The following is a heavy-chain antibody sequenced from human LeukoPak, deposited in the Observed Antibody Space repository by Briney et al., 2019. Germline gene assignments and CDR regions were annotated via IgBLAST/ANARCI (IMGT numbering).Heavy chain of an antibody. V-gene: IGHV3-48*01. CDR2: ISSSGRSI. Sequence: GGSLRLSCAAAAFSVGTYPMNWVRQTPGKGLEWISFISSSGRSIDYADSVKGRFTISRDNAKNSLFLEMNSLRAADTATYYGTSLVVGQNWFDPWGQGTRVTVSS. D-gene: IGHD2-15*01. CDR3: TSLVVGQNWFDP. J-gene: IGHJ5*02. CDR1: AFSVGTYP.